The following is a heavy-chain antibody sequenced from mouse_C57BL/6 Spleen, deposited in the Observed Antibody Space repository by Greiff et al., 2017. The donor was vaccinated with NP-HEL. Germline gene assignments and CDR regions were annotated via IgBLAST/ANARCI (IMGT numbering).Heavy chain of an antibody. Sequence: EVKLMESGPELVKPGASVKIPCKASGYTFTDYNMDWVKQSHGKSLEWIGDITPNNGGTIYNQKFKGKATLTVDKSSSTAYMELRSLTSEDTAVYYCARGAGSFAYWGQGTLVTVSA. CDR2: ITPNNGGT. V-gene: IGHV1-18*01. CDR3: ARGAGSFAY. D-gene: IGHD3-3*01. J-gene: IGHJ3*01. CDR1: GYTFTDYN.